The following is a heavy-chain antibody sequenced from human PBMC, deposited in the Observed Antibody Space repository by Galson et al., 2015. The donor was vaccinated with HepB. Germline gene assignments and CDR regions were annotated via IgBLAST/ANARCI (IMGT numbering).Heavy chain of an antibody. J-gene: IGHJ6*03. V-gene: IGHV3-48*01. D-gene: IGHD2-2*02. Sequence: SLRLSCAASGFTFSSYSMNWVRQAPGKGLEWVSYISSSSSTIYYADSVKGRFTISRDNAKNSLYLQMNSLRAEDTAVYYCARAGGTAAILRTYYYYYMDVWGKGTTVTVSS. CDR1: GFTFSSYS. CDR2: ISSSSSTI. CDR3: ARAGGTAAILRTYYYYYMDV.